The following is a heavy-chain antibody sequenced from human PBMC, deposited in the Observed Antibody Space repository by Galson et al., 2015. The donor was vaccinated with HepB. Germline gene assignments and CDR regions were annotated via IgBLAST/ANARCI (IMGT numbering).Heavy chain of an antibody. D-gene: IGHD4-17*01. Sequence: SLRLSCAGSGFALSSYSMNWVRQAPGKGLEWVSSISSSSSFIYYADSVKGRFTISRDNAMNSLFLQMNSLRAEDTAVYYCAKDRPRELTHNYGDHVAWGQGTLVTVSS. CDR3: AKDRPRELTHNYGDHVA. CDR1: GFALSSYS. J-gene: IGHJ5*02. CDR2: ISSSSSFI. V-gene: IGHV3-21*01.